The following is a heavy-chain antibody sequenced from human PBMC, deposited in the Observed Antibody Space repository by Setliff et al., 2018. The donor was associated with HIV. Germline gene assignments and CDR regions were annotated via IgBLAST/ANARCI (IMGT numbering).Heavy chain of an antibody. V-gene: IGHV4-61*01. CDR2: ILYTGNT. CDR1: GGSISSGSYY. J-gene: IGHJ6*03. CDR3: VRGFCSSTTCYEDYYYMDV. Sequence: SETLSLTCTVSGGSISSGSYYWSWIRQPPGKGLEWIGTILYTGNTNYNPSLKSRVTLSGGMSENQLFLRLTSVTAADTAVYYCVRGFCSSTTCYEDYYYMDVWGKGSTVTVSS. D-gene: IGHD2-2*01.